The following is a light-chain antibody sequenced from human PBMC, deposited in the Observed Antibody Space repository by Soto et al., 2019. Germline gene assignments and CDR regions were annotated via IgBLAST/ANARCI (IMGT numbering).Light chain of an antibody. CDR3: QQRHMWPIT. Sequence: EVVLPPSPVTLSLSPGERATLSCRASQSFRGLLAWYQQKPGQAPRLLIYDAYNRATGIPPRFSGSGSGTDFTLTISSLEPEDSAVYYCQQRHMWPITFGQGRRLET. V-gene: IGKV3-11*01. CDR1: QSFRGL. J-gene: IGKJ5*01. CDR2: DAY.